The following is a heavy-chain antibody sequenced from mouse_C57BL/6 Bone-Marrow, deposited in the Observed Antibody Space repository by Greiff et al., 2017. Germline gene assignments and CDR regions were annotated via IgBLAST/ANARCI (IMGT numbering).Heavy chain of an antibody. V-gene: IGHV1-82*01. CDR3: ARNGYYFDY. J-gene: IGHJ2*01. CDR2: IYPGDGDP. Sequence: VQLQQSGPELVKPGASVQISCKASGYAFSSSWMNWVKQRPGKGLEWIGRIYPGDGDPNYNGKFKGKATLTADKSSSTAYMQLSSLTSEDSAVYFCARNGYYFDYRGQGTTLTGSS. D-gene: IGHD2-2*01. CDR1: GYAFSSSW.